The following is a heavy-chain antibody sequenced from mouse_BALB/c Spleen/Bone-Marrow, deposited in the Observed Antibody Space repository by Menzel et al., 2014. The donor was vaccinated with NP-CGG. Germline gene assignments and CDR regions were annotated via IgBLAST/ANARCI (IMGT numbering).Heavy chain of an antibody. J-gene: IGHJ2*02. CDR3: ARGRTTVVSDY. CDR2: IEPSDSYT. CDR1: GHPFPQLG. V-gene: IGHV1-69*02. Sequence: GAGVVKSGVLGEGLRKVFGHPFPQLGVEGGEERPGKGLEGSGEIEPSDSYTNYNQDFKGKATLTVDKSSSTAYMQLSSLTSEDSAVYYCARGRTTVVSDYWGQGTSLTVSS. D-gene: IGHD1-1*01.